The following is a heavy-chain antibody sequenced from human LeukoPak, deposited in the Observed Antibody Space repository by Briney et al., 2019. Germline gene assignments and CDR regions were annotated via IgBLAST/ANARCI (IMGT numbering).Heavy chain of an antibody. CDR2: IKSKTDGGTT. D-gene: IGHD5-12*01. CDR3: ANGGTNGGYDLNYYYYMDV. CDR1: GFTFSNAW. V-gene: IGHV3-15*01. Sequence: GGSLRLSCAASGFTFSNAWMSWVRQAPGKGLEWVGRIKSKTDGGTTDYAAPVKGRFTISRDDSKNTLYLQMNSLRAEDTAVYYCANGGTNGGYDLNYYYYMDVWGKGTTVTISS. J-gene: IGHJ6*03.